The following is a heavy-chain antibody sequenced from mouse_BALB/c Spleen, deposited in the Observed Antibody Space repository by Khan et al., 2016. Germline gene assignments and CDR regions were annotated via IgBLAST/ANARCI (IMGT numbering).Heavy chain of an antibody. CDR1: GYTFTNYY. J-gene: IGHJ4*01. CDR3: SRGAVRRDYYSFDY. Sequence: QVQLQEPGAELVKPGASVKLSCKASGYTFTNYYIYWVKKRPGQGLQWIGEINPSDGGTNFNEKFKSKATLTVDKASSTPYMQLSSLTSEDLAFSYCSRGAVRRDYYSFDYWGQGTSVTVSS. CDR2: INPSDGGT. D-gene: IGHD2-14*01. V-gene: IGHV1S81*02.